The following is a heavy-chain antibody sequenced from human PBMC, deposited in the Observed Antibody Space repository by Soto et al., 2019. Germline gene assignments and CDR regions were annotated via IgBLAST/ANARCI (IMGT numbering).Heavy chain of an antibody. Sequence: SETLSLTCTVSGGSISSGGYYWSWIRQHPGKGLEWIGYIYYSGSPYYNPSLKSRVTISVDTSKNQFSLKLRSVPAADTAVYYCARAFSSYLRGFYPWGQGTLVTVS. CDR2: IYYSGSP. J-gene: IGHJ5*02. CDR3: ARAFSSYLRGFYP. D-gene: IGHD6-6*01. CDR1: GGSISSGGYY. V-gene: IGHV4-31*02.